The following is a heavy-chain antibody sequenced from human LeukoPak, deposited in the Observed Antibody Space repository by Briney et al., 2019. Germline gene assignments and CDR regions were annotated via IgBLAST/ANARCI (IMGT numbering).Heavy chain of an antibody. D-gene: IGHD6-13*01. V-gene: IGHV3-30*18. J-gene: IGHJ4*02. CDR1: GFSFSDFG. Sequence: GGSLRLSCAASGFSFSDFGMHWVRQAPGKGLEWVAAMSFDGSNKYYADSVKGRFTIFRDNSKNTLYLQMNSLRAEDTAIYYCAKASRDIPAAGPSGYYFDYWGQGTLVTVSS. CDR3: AKASRDIPAAGPSGYYFDY. CDR2: MSFDGSNK.